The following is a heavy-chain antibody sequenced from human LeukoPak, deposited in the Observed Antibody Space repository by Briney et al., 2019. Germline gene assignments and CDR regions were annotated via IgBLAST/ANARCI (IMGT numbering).Heavy chain of an antibody. V-gene: IGHV3-11*01. CDR3: ARDSCSGGSCYSGYYYYGMDV. J-gene: IGHJ6*02. D-gene: IGHD2-15*01. CDR1: GFTVSSNY. Sequence: GGSLRLSCAASGFTVSSNYMSWVRQAPGKGLEWVSCISSSGSTIYYADSVKGRFTISRDNAKNSLYLQMNSLRAEDTAVYYCARDSCSGGSCYSGYYYYGMDVWGQGTTVTVSS. CDR2: ISSSGSTI.